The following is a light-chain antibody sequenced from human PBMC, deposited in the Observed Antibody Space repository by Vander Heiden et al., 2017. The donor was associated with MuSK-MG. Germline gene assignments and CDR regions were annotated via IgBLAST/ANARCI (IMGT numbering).Light chain of an antibody. J-gene: IGKJ3*01. Sequence: DIQMTQSASSLSASVGDRVTITCRASQSISSYLNWSQQKPGKAPKLLIYAASSLQSGVPSRFSGSGSGTDFTLTISRLQPEDFATYYCQQSDSTPSTFGHGTKVDIK. CDR3: QQSDSTPST. CDR1: QSISSY. V-gene: IGKV1-39*01. CDR2: AAS.